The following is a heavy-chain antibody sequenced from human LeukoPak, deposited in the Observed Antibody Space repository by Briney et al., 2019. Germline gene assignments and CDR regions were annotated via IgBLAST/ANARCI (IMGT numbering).Heavy chain of an antibody. D-gene: IGHD1-26*01. CDR3: ARVAGSYSFDY. J-gene: IGHJ4*02. CDR1: GGSISSYY. CDR2: INHSGST. Sequence: SETLSLTCTVSGGSISSYYWSRIRQPPGKGLEWIGEINHSGSTNYNPSLKSRVTISVDTSKNQFSLKLSSVTAADTAVYYCARVAGSYSFDYWGQGTLVTVSS. V-gene: IGHV4-34*01.